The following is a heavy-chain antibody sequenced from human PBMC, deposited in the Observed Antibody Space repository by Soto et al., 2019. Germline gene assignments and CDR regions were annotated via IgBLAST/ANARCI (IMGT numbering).Heavy chain of an antibody. D-gene: IGHD5-18*01. V-gene: IGHV3-23*01. CDR2: ISGSGGTT. CDR3: AKDLDTSSSYPDH. J-gene: IGHJ4*02. Sequence: EVQLLESGGGLVQPGGSLILSCAASGFTFSNYAMSWVRQAPGKGLEWVSAISGSGGTTYYADSVKGRFTISRDNSKNTLYLQMNSLTAEDTAVYSCAKDLDTSSSYPDHWGQGTLVTVSS. CDR1: GFTFSNYA.